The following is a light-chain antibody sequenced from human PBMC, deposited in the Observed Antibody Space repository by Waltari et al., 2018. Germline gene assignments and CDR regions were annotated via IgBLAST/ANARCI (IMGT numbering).Light chain of an antibody. J-gene: IGLJ2*01. CDR2: RNN. Sequence: QSVLPQPPSASGTPGQGVTISCSGSSSNIGSNYVYWYQQLPGTAPTLLIYRNNQRPSGVPDRFSGSKSGTSASLAISGLRSEDEADYYCAAWDDSLSGVVFGGGTKLTVL. CDR3: AAWDDSLSGVV. CDR1: SSNIGSNY. V-gene: IGLV1-47*01.